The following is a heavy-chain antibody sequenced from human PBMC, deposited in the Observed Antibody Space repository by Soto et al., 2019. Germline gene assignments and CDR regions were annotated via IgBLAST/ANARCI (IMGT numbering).Heavy chain of an antibody. V-gene: IGHV3-23*01. CDR3: ARGVCSSTSCYGDYYYYYMDV. J-gene: IGHJ6*03. D-gene: IGHD2-2*01. CDR2: ISGSGGST. CDR1: GFTLSSHA. Sequence: GGSLRLSCAASGFTLSSHAMSWVRQAPGKGLEWVSGISGSGGSTYYADSVKGRFTISRDNSKNTLYLQMNCLRAEDMAVYYCARGVCSSTSCYGDYYYYYMDVWGKGTTVTVSS.